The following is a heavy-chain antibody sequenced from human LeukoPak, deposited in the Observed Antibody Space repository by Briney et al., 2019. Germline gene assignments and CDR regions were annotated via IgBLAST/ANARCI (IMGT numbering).Heavy chain of an antibody. J-gene: IGHJ6*02. D-gene: IGHD6-19*01. CDR3: ARDHSSGWWPYYYYGMDV. CDR1: GYTFTSYG. V-gene: IGHV1-18*01. Sequence: ASVTVSCKASGYTFTSYGISWVRQAPGQGLEWMGWISAYNGNTNYAQKLQGRVTMTTDTPTSTAYMELRSLRSDDTAVYYCARDHSSGWWPYYYYGMDVWGQGTTVTVSS. CDR2: ISAYNGNT.